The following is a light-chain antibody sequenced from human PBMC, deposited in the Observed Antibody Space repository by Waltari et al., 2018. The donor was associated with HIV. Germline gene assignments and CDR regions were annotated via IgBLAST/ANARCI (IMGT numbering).Light chain of an antibody. V-gene: IGKV1-39*01. J-gene: IGKJ2*02. Sequence: DIQMTQSPSSLSASVGDKVTITCRASQTIIAYLNWYQQETSKPPKLLISGASTLQSGVSSRFSGSGSGTDFTLTIANLQPEDCVTYFCQQRYSTPWTFGQGTKLNI. CDR3: QQRYSTPWT. CDR1: QTIIAY. CDR2: GAS.